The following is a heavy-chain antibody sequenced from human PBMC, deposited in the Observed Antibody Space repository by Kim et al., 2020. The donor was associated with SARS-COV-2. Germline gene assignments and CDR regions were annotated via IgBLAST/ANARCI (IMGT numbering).Heavy chain of an antibody. D-gene: IGHD3-3*01. CDR3: ARDRGFLEWSSYYYYGMDA. CDR1: GYIFSNYG. J-gene: IGHJ6*02. Sequence: ASVKVSCKASGYIFSNYGISWVRQAPGQGLDWMGWITAHNGDTNYAQKLQGRVTMTTDTSTSTAYMELRSLRSDDTAVYYCARDRGFLEWSSYYYYGMDAWGQGTTVTVSS. CDR2: ITAHNGDT. V-gene: IGHV1-18*01.